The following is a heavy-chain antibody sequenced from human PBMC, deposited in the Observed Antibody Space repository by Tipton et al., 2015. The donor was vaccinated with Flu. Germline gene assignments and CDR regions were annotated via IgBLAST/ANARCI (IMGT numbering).Heavy chain of an antibody. J-gene: IGHJ4*02. D-gene: IGHD2-2*01. Sequence: VQLVQSGGGLIQRGGSLRLSCGVSGFSVSSNYMTWVRQAPGKGLEWVSVIYSGGSTYSADSVKGRFTISRDNSKNTLYLQMNSLRAKDTAVYYCARGRGYCITTTCLLPFDFWGQGTLVTVSS. CDR3: ARGRGYCITTTCLLPFDF. CDR1: GFSVSSNY. V-gene: IGHV3-53*01. CDR2: IYSGGST.